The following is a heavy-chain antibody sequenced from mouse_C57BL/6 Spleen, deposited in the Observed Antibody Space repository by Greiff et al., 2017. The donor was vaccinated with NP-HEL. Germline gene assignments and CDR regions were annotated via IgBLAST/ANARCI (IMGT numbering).Heavy chain of an antibody. CDR2: IYSGDGDT. CDR1: GYAFSSSW. Sequence: VQLEQSGPGLVKPGGSVKISCTASGYAFSSSWMDWVKQRPGKGLEWVGRIYSGDGDTNYNGKFKGKATLTADKSSSTAYMQLSSLTSEDSAVYCCARSSNWRDYWGQGTTLTVSS. D-gene: IGHD2-5*01. V-gene: IGHV1-82*01. J-gene: IGHJ2*01. CDR3: ARSSNWRDY.